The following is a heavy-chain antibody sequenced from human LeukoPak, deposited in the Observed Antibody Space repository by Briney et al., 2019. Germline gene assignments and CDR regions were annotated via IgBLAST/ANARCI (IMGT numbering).Heavy chain of an antibody. D-gene: IGHD2-15*01. CDR2: IYYSGST. V-gene: IGHV4-61*08. J-gene: IGHJ4*02. CDR1: GGPLSSGGYY. CDR3: ARGVAPYYFDY. Sequence: PSQTLSLTCTVSGGPLSSGGYYWSWIRQPPGKGLEWIGYIYYSGSTNYNPSLKSRVTISVDTSKNQFSLKLSSVTAADTAVYYCARGVAPYYFDYWGQGTLVTVSS.